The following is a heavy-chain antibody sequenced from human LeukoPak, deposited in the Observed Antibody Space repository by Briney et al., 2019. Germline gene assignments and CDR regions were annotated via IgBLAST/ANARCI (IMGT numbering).Heavy chain of an antibody. Sequence: ASVKVSCKASGYTFTSYAMHWVRQAPEQRLEWMGWINAGNGNTKYSQKFQGRVTITRDTSASTAYMELSSLRSEDTAVYYCASSPYYFDSSGNFGFDYGGQGPLVTVS. V-gene: IGHV1-3*01. CDR3: ASSPYYFDSSGNFGFDY. D-gene: IGHD3-22*01. CDR2: INAGNGNT. J-gene: IGHJ4*02. CDR1: GYTFTSYA.